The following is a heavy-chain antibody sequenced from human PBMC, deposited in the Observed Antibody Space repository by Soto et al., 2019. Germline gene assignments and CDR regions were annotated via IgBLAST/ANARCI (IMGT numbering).Heavy chain of an antibody. V-gene: IGHV1-2*04. CDR1: GYTFTGYY. J-gene: IGHJ4*02. Sequence: QVQLVQSGAEVKKPGASVKVSCKASGYTFTGYYMHWVRQAPGQGLEWMGWINPNSGGTNYAQKFQGWVTMTREPSISTAYMELSRLRSDDTAVYYCATTPYDSSGYFWWGQGTLVTVSS. CDR3: ATTPYDSSGYFW. CDR2: INPNSGGT. D-gene: IGHD3-22*01.